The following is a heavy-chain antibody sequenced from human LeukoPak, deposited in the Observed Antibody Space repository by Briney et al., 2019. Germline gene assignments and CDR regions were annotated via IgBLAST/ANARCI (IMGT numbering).Heavy chain of an antibody. CDR2: IGSRTGNI. D-gene: IGHD4-17*01. CDR3: ARETEPLDYGDSTNLDY. Sequence: GGSLRLSCAASGFTVSNNYMRWVRQAPGKGLEWVAFIGSRTGNIYYADSVKGRFTISRDNPKNSLYLQMNSLRAEDTAVYYCARETEPLDYGDSTNLDYWGQGTLVTVSS. V-gene: IGHV3-21*01. J-gene: IGHJ4*02. CDR1: GFTVSNNY.